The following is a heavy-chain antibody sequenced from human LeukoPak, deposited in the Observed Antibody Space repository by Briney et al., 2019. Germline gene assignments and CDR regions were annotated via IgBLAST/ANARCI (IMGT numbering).Heavy chain of an antibody. CDR1: GGSFSSTTYY. J-gene: IGHJ3*02. D-gene: IGHD1-26*01. CDR3: ARGRVGAPDVFDI. CDR2: IFTSGST. Sequence: PSQTLSLTCTISGGSFSSTTYYWTWIRQPAGKGLEWLGRIFTSGSTNYNPSLKSRVTISLDTSKNQFSLKLRSVTAADTAVYYCARGRVGAPDVFDIWGQGTMVTVSS. V-gene: IGHV4-61*02.